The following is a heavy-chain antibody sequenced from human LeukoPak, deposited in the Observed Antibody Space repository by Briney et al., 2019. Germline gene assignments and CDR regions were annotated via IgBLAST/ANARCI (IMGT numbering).Heavy chain of an antibody. D-gene: IGHD6-13*01. CDR1: GYTFTHYG. V-gene: IGHV1-18*01. Sequence: ASVKVSCRTSGYTFTHYGISWVRQVPGQRLEWLGWINTSNGNTNYAQKVQGRITMTTDTSTSTVYMELRSLRSDDTAVYYCARDLRFIAAADTNNWFDPWGHGTLVTVSS. CDR2: INTSNGNT. J-gene: IGHJ5*02. CDR3: ARDLRFIAAADTNNWFDP.